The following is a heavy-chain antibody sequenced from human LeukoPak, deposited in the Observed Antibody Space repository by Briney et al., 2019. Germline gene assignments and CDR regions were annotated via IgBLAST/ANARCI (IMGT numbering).Heavy chain of an antibody. D-gene: IGHD3-10*01. Sequence: GGSLRLSCATSGFTFDSYWMSWVRQAPGKGLEWVANIKEDGSEKYYVDSVKGRFTISRDNAKNSVYLQMNSLRAEDTAVYYCARDSRFGKLLIPYFDYWGQGTLVTVSS. CDR2: IKEDGSEK. CDR1: GFTFDSYW. J-gene: IGHJ4*02. CDR3: ARDSRFGKLLIPYFDY. V-gene: IGHV3-7*05.